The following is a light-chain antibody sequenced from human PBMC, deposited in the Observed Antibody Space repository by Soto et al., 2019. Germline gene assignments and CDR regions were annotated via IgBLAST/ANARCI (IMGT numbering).Light chain of an antibody. V-gene: IGKV3-11*01. CDR2: DTS. CDR1: ESVSSY. CDR3: HQRINWPPFT. Sequence: EFVLTQSPATLSLSPGERATLSCRASESVSSYLAWYQQKPGQAPRLLIYDTSNRATGIPARFSGSGSGTDFTLTISSLEPEDVAVYYCHQRINWPPFTFGPGTKVDI. J-gene: IGKJ3*01.